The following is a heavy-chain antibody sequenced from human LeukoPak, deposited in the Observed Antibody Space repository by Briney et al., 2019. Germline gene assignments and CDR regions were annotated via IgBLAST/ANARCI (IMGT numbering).Heavy chain of an antibody. J-gene: IGHJ4*02. D-gene: IGHD6-19*01. CDR1: GFTFSSYA. CDR2: ISYDGSNK. Sequence: PGGSLRLSCAASGFTFSSYAMHWVRQAPGKGLEWVAVISYDGSNKYYADSVKGRFTISRDNSKNTLYLQMNSLRAEDTAVYYCAKDPPKGRSGWYPRYFDYWGQGTLVTVSS. CDR3: AKDPPKGRSGWYPRYFDY. V-gene: IGHV3-30-3*01.